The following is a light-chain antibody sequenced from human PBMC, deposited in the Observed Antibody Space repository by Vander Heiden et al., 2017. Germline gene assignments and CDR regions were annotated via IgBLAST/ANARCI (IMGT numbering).Light chain of an antibody. J-gene: IGLJ3*02. CDR1: SSDVGGYNY. CDR2: EVS. CDR3: SSYRSNTRV. Sequence: QSALTQPASVSGSPGQSITLSCTGTSSDVGGYNYVSWYQQHPGTAPKLIIYEVSNRPAGVSNRFSGSKSGNTASLTISGLQAEDDADYYCSSYRSNTRVFGGGTKLTVL. V-gene: IGLV2-14*01.